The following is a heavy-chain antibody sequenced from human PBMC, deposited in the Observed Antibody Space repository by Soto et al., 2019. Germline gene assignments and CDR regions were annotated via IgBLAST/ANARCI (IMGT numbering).Heavy chain of an antibody. V-gene: IGHV1-46*01. CDR2: INPSGGST. D-gene: IGHD2-15*01. CDR1: GYTFTSYY. J-gene: IGHJ3*02. CDR3: ARGGLIVVVVATTPFGI. Sequence: ASVKVSCKASGYTFTSYYMHWVRQAPGQGLEWMGIINPSGGSTSYAQRFQGRVTVTRDTSTSTVYMELSSLRSEDTAVYYCARGGLIVVVVATTPFGIWGQRTMVTVSS.